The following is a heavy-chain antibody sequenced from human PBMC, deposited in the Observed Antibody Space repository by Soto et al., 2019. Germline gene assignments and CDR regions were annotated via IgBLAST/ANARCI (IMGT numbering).Heavy chain of an antibody. CDR3: ARRLGSSWYMGWFDP. D-gene: IGHD6-13*01. Sequence: QLQLQESGPGLVKPSETLSLTCTVSGGSISSSSYYWGWIRQPPGKGLEWIGSIYYSGSTYYNPARKSRVTISVDTSKNQFSLKLSSVTAADTAVYYCARRLGSSWYMGWFDPWGQGTLVTVSS. V-gene: IGHV4-39*01. CDR1: GGSISSSSYY. CDR2: IYYSGST. J-gene: IGHJ5*02.